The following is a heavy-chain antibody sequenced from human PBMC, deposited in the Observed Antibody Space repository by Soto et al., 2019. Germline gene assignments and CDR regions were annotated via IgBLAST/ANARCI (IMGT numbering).Heavy chain of an antibody. CDR1: GDTFTIYG. Sequence: QVQLVQAGAEVKKPGASVKVSCKASGDTFTIYGISWVRQAPGQGVEWMGWGSGYNGNTDYAQNLQDRVTLTTDATTSSVYMELRSLRSDDTAVYYCARVDYYDSSGDYGYWGQGTLITVSS. V-gene: IGHV1-18*04. CDR3: ARVDYYDSSGDYGY. CDR2: GSGYNGNT. J-gene: IGHJ4*02. D-gene: IGHD3-22*01.